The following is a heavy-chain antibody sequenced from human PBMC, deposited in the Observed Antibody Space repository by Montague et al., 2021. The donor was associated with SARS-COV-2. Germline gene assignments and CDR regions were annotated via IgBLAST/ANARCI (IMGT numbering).Heavy chain of an antibody. CDR3: AKEREVVRAARTLVAFDL. V-gene: IGHV4-34*01. Sequence: SETLSLTGAVYGGSFSVYYWSWLRQSPRSGLEWLAEINNSGTANYNPSLKSRVSISVDTSKNQFTLNLTSVTAADTAMYYCAKEREVVRAARTLVAFDLWGQGTMVTVSS. D-gene: IGHD2-2*01. CDR2: INNSGTA. CDR1: GGSFSVYY. J-gene: IGHJ3*01.